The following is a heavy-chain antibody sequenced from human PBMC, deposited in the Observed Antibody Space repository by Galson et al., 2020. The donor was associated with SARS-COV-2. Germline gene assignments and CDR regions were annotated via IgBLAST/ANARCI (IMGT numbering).Heavy chain of an antibody. CDR2: INHSGST. J-gene: IGHJ6*02. Sequence: SETLSLTCAVYGGSFSGYYWSWIRQPPGKGLEWIGEINHSGSTNYNPSLKSRVTISVDTSKNQFSLKLSSVTAADTAVYYCARAGVLRYFDWSYYYYDMDVWGQGTTVTVSS. D-gene: IGHD3-9*01. CDR3: ARAGVLRYFDWSYYYYDMDV. CDR1: GGSFSGYY. V-gene: IGHV4-34*01.